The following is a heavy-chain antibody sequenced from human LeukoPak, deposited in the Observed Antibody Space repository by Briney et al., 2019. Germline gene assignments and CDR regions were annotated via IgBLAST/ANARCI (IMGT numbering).Heavy chain of an antibody. V-gene: IGHV1-69*01. CDR3: AVAWRLGEFWFDP. Sequence: ASVKVSCKASGGTFSSYAISWVRQAPGQGLEWMGGIIPIFGTANYAQKFQGRVTITADESTSTAYMELCSLRSEDTAVYYCAVAWRLGEFWFDPWGQGTLVTVSS. J-gene: IGHJ5*02. D-gene: IGHD3-16*01. CDR1: GGTFSSYA. CDR2: IIPIFGTA.